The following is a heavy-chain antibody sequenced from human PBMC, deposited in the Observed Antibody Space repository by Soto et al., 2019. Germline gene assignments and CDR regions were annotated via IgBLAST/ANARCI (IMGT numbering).Heavy chain of an antibody. Sequence: QITLKESGPTLVKPTQTLTLTCTFSGFSLNITDVAVGWVRQPPGKALEWVALIYWNDEKRYSPSLKSRLTITKDTSKNKVVLTMTNMDPVDTATYYCAHRVGSNWYIFDNWGQGTLVTVSS. CDR3: AHRVGSNWYIFDN. CDR1: GFSLNITDVA. CDR2: IYWNDEK. V-gene: IGHV2-5*01. D-gene: IGHD6-13*01. J-gene: IGHJ4*02.